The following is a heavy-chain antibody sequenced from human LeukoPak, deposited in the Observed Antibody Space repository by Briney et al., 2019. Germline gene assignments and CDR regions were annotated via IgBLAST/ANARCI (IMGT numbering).Heavy chain of an antibody. Sequence: SETLSLTCAVYGGSFSGYYWSWIRQPPGKGLEWIGEINHSGSTNYNPSLKSRVTISVDTSKNQSPLKLSSVTAADTAVYYCAGPYGSGSYWHRTRGMDVWGQGTTVTVSS. V-gene: IGHV4-34*01. J-gene: IGHJ6*02. CDR3: AGPYGSGSYWHRTRGMDV. CDR2: INHSGST. D-gene: IGHD3-10*01. CDR1: GGSFSGYY.